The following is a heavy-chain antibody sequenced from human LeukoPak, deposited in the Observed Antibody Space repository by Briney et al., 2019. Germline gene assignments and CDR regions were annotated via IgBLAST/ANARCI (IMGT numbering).Heavy chain of an antibody. CDR2: ISYDGNNK. V-gene: IGHV3-30*18. Sequence: EGSLRLSCAASGFTFSRYGMHWVRQAPGKGLEWVAVISYDGNNKYYGDSVKGRFTISRDNSKNTLYLQMNSLRVEDTAVYYCAKDPTAMVTGAFDYWGQGTLVTVSS. CDR3: AKDPTAMVTGAFDY. D-gene: IGHD5-18*01. CDR1: GFTFSRYG. J-gene: IGHJ4*02.